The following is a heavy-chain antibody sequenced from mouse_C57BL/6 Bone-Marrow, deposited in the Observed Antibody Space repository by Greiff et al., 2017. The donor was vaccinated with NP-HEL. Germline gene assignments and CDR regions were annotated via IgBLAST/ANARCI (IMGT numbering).Heavy chain of an antibody. J-gene: IGHJ3*01. Sequence: VQLQHPGAELVKPGASVKLSCKASGYTFTSYWMHWVKQRPGQGLEWIGMIHPNSGSTNYNEKFKSKATLTVDKSSSTAYMQLSSLTSEDSAVYYCATRSSSAWFAYWGQGTLVTVSA. CDR2: IHPNSGST. CDR3: ATRSSSAWFAY. CDR1: GYTFTSYW. D-gene: IGHD1-1*01. V-gene: IGHV1-64*01.